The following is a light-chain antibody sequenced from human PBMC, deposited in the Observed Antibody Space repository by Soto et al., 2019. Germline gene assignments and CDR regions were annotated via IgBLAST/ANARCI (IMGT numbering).Light chain of an antibody. V-gene: IGLV2-23*02. CDR2: EVS. CDR3: CSYAGSSTFGV. Sequence: QSALTQPASVSGSPGQSITISCTGTSSDVGSYNLVSWYQQHPGKAPKLMIYEVSKRPSGVSNRFSGSKSGNTASLTISGLQAEDEADYYCCSYAGSSTFGVFGGGTKVTFL. CDR1: SSDVGSYNL. J-gene: IGLJ3*02.